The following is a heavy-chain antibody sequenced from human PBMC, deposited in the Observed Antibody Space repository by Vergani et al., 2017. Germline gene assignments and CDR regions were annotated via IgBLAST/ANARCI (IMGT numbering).Heavy chain of an antibody. V-gene: IGHV3-21*01. CDR1: GFTFSSYS. D-gene: IGHD1-26*01. J-gene: IGHJ4*02. Sequence: EVQLVESGGGLVKPGGSLRLSCAASGFTFSSYSMNWVRQAPGKGLEWVSAISGSGGSTYYADSVKGRFTISRDNSKNSLYLQMNSLRAEDTAVYYCARVKVGATSFDYWGQGTLVTVSS. CDR3: ARVKVGATSFDY. CDR2: ISGSGGST.